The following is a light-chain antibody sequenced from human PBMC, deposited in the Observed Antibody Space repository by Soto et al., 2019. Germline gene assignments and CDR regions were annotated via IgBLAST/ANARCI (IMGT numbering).Light chain of an antibody. CDR1: QSVSNR. Sequence: EIVMTQSPATLSVSPGERATLSCRASQSVSNRLAWYQQKRGQAPRLLIYGASTRATGIPARFSGSASGTAFTLTITSLQSEDFAVYFCQQYYNWPPHTFGQGTKLEIK. CDR2: GAS. V-gene: IGKV3-15*01. J-gene: IGKJ2*01. CDR3: QQYYNWPPHT.